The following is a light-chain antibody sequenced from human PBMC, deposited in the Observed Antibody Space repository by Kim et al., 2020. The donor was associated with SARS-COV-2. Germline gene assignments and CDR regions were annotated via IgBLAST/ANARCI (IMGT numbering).Light chain of an antibody. V-gene: IGLV3-1*01. J-gene: IGLJ2*01. CDR3: QAWDSSTVV. Sequence: VSPGQTARITCSGDKVGDKYACWYQQKPGQSPVLVIYQDSKRPSGIPERFSGSNYGNTATLTISGTQAMDEADYYCQAWDSSTVVFGGGTQLTVL. CDR2: QDS. CDR1: KVGDKY.